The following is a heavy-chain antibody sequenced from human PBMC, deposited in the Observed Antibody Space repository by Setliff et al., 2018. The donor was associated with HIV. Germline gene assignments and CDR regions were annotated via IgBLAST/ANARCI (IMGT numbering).Heavy chain of an antibody. J-gene: IGHJ6*03. V-gene: IGHV4-39*01. CDR2: IYYSGST. CDR3: ARHERSIFGVTYSYYMDV. D-gene: IGHD3-3*01. CDR1: GGSISSSGYY. Sequence: SETLSLTCTVSGGSISSSGYYWGWIRQPPGKGLEWIGSIYYSGSTYYNPSLKSRVTISVDTSKNQFSLKLSSVTAADTAVYYCARHERSIFGVTYSYYMDVWGKGTTVTVSS.